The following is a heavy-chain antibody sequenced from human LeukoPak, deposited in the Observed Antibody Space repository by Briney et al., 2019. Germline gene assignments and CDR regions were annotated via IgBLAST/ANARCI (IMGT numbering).Heavy chain of an antibody. Sequence: PGGSLRLSCAASGFTFDDYAMHWVRQAPGKGLEWVSGISWNSGSIGYADSVKGRFTISRDNAKNSLYLQMNSLRAEDTALYYCAKGVGATVGRRSFDYWGQGTLVTVSS. J-gene: IGHJ4*02. D-gene: IGHD1-26*01. CDR2: ISWNSGSI. V-gene: IGHV3-9*01. CDR3: AKGVGATVGRRSFDY. CDR1: GFTFDDYA.